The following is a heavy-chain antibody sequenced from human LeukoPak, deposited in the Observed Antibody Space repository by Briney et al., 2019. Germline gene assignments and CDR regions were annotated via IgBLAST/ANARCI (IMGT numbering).Heavy chain of an antibody. CDR2: ISAYNGNT. Sequence: GASVKVSCKASGYTFTSYGISWVRQAPGQGLEWMGWISAYNGNTNYAQKLQGRVTMTTDTSTSTAYMELRSLRSDDTAVYYCARVGYSGSQGRSNDAFDIWGQGTMVTVSS. CDR1: GYTFTSYG. CDR3: ARVGYSGSQGRSNDAFDI. J-gene: IGHJ3*02. V-gene: IGHV1-18*01. D-gene: IGHD1-26*01.